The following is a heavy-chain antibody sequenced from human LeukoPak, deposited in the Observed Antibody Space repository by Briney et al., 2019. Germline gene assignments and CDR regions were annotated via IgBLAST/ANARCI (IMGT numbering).Heavy chain of an antibody. D-gene: IGHD3-9*01. V-gene: IGHV3-23*01. Sequence: GRSLRLSCAASGLIFRNYAMGWVRQAPGKGLEWVSAITGSGDTTYYADSVKGRFTVSRDNSKNTLYVEMNTLRAEDTAVYYCAKWGDYDILTGYYVSDFWGQGTLDTVSS. CDR2: ITGSGDTT. CDR1: GLIFRNYA. J-gene: IGHJ4*02. CDR3: AKWGDYDILTGYYVSDF.